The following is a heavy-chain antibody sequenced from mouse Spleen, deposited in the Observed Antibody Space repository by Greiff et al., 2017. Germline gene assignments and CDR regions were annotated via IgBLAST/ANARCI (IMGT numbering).Heavy chain of an antibody. J-gene: IGHJ2*01. CDR1: GFTFTDYY. CDR3: ARDIDSYYFDY. CDR2: IRNKANGYTT. V-gene: IGHV7-3*02. Sequence: EVKLQESGGGLVQPGGSLRLSCATSGFTFTDYYMSWVRQPPGKALEWLGFIRNKANGYTTEYSASVKGRFTISRDNSQSILYLQMNTLRAEDSATYYCARDIDSYYFDYWGQGTTLTVSS.